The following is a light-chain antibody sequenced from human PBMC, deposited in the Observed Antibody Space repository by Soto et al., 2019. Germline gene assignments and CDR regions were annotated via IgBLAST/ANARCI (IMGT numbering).Light chain of an antibody. Sequence: QSVLTQPPSVSAAPGQKVTISSAAGSSNIGNNYVSRYQQFPGTAPKLLTYEDIRQPSGIPDRFSGSKSGTSATLGITGLQTGDEDDYFCGTWDSSLSAGVFGTGTK. J-gene: IGLJ1*01. CDR3: GTWDSSLSAGV. V-gene: IGLV1-51*02. CDR1: SSNIGNNY. CDR2: EDI.